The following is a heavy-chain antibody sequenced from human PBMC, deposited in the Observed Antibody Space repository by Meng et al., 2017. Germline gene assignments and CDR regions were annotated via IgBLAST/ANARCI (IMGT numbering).Heavy chain of an antibody. V-gene: IGHV3-33*08. CDR1: GFTFSSYA. D-gene: IGHD3-22*01. J-gene: IGHJ4*02. Sequence: GGSLRLSCAASGFTFSSYAMHWVRQAPGKGLEWVAVIWYDGSNKYYADSVKGRFTISRDNSKNTLYLQMNSLRAEDTAVYYCARDDYDSSGYYDYWGQGTLVTVSS. CDR2: IWYDGSNK. CDR3: ARDDYDSSGYYDY.